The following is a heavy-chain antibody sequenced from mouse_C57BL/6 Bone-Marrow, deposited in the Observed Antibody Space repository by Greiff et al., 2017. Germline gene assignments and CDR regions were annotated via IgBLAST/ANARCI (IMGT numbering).Heavy chain of an antibody. CDR1: GYTFTSYG. D-gene: IGHD1-1*02. CDR3: ARWGWVYYFDY. V-gene: IGHV1-81*01. Sequence: QVQLQQSGAELARPGASVKLSCKASGYTFTSYGISWVKQRTGRGLEWIGEIYPRSGNTYYNEKFKGKATLTADKSSSTAYMELRSLTSEDSAVYFCARWGWVYYFDYWGQGTTLTVSS. CDR2: IYPRSGNT. J-gene: IGHJ2*01.